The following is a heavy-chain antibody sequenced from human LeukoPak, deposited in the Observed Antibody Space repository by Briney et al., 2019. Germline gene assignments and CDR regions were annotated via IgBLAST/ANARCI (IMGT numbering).Heavy chain of an antibody. V-gene: IGHV1-2*02. D-gene: IGHD2-15*01. Sequence: ASVKVSCKASGYTFIGYFMHWVRQAPGQGLEWMGWINPNSGATNYAQKFQGGVTLTRDTSISTAYMELSRLRSDDTAVFYCATVETGYCSSGSCYLLTYWGQGTLVTVPS. CDR3: ATVETGYCSSGSCYLLTY. J-gene: IGHJ4*02. CDR1: GYTFIGYF. CDR2: INPNSGAT.